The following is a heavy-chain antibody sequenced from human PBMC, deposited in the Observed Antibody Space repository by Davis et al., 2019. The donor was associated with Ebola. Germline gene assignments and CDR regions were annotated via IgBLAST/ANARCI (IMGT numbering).Heavy chain of an antibody. J-gene: IGHJ4*02. CDR3: ARGDYYDSSGYDPLDY. V-gene: IGHV3-49*04. D-gene: IGHD3-22*01. CDR2: IGSKAYGGTT. CDR1: GFTFGDYA. Sequence: GGSLRLSCTASGFTFGDYAMSWVRQAPGKGLEWVGFIGSKAYGGTTAYAASVKGRFTISRDDPKSIAYVQMNSLKTEDTAVYYCARGDYYDSSGYDPLDYWGQGTLVTVSS.